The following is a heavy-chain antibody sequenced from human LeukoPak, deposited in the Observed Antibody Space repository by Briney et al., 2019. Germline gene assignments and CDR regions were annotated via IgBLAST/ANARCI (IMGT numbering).Heavy chain of an antibody. CDR1: GGSFSGYY. CDR2: INHSGST. J-gene: IGHJ4*02. V-gene: IGHV4-34*01. D-gene: IGHD6-19*01. CDR3: AREDIAVAGTGLDY. Sequence: SETLSLTCAVYGGSFSGYYWSWIRQPPGKGLEWIGEINHSGSTNYNPSLRSRVTMSVDTSKNQFSLKLSSVTAADTAVYYCAREDIAVAGTGLDYWGQGTLVIVSS.